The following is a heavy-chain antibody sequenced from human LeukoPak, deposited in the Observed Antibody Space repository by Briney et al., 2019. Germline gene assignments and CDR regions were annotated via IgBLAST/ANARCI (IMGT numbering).Heavy chain of an antibody. CDR3: TRSTRMTNPDY. J-gene: IGHJ4*02. CDR1: GYTFISFW. CDR2: IFPDDSDT. D-gene: IGHD4-11*01. Sequence: GESLKISCKGSGYTFISFWIGWVRQMPGKGPEWLGMIFPDDSDTRYSPSFQGQVTISVDKPLSTAYLHWSSLKASDTAMYYCTRSTRMTNPDYCGQGTQVTVSS. V-gene: IGHV5-51*04.